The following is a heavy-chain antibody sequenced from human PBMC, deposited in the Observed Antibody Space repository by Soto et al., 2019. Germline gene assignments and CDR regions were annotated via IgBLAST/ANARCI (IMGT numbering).Heavy chain of an antibody. D-gene: IGHD3-3*01. CDR1: GYTFTSYG. V-gene: IGHV1-18*01. Sequence: EASVKVSCKASGYTFTSYGISWVRQAPGQGLEWMGWISAYNGNTNYAQKLQGRVTMTTDTSTSTAYMELRSLRSDDTAVYYCARALDFWSGYYMGYFDYWGQGTLVTVSS. CDR2: ISAYNGNT. J-gene: IGHJ4*02. CDR3: ARALDFWSGYYMGYFDY.